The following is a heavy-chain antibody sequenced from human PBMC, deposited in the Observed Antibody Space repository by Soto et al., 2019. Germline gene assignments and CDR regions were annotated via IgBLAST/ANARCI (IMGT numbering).Heavy chain of an antibody. V-gene: IGHV4-34*01. D-gene: IGHD3-3*01. Sequence: SETLSLTCAVYGVSFSGYYWSWIRQPPGKGLEWIGEINHSGSTNYNPSLKSRVTISVDTSKNQFSLKLSSVTAADTAVYYCARRGHLFYDFWSGYKPNWFDPWGQGTLVTVSS. CDR1: GVSFSGYY. J-gene: IGHJ5*02. CDR3: ARRGHLFYDFWSGYKPNWFDP. CDR2: INHSGST.